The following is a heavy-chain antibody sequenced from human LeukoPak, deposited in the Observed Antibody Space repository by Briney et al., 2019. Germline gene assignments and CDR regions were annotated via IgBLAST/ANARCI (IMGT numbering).Heavy chain of an antibody. CDR1: GFTFSSFA. CDR3: AKMNNYYDSSGYLGDAFDI. CDR2: ISDSVDST. D-gene: IGHD3-22*01. J-gene: IGHJ3*02. Sequence: PGGSLRLSCAASGFTFSSFATSWVRQAPGKGLEWVSTISDSVDSTYYADSVKGRVTISRDNSKNTLYLQMNSLRAEDTAVYYCAKMNNYYDSSGYLGDAFDIWGQGTMVTVSS. V-gene: IGHV3-23*01.